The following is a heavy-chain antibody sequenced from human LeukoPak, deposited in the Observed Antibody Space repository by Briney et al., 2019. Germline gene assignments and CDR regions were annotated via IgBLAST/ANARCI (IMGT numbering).Heavy chain of an antibody. CDR2: INRDGSER. CDR1: GFTFSNYW. CDR3: ARRNAMDV. V-gene: IGHV3-7*03. J-gene: IGHJ6*02. Sequence: GGSLRLSCATSGFTFSNYWMTWVRQAPGKGLEWVANINRDGSERYYVDSVKGRFTISRDDAKSSLYLQMNSLRAEDTAVYYCARRNAMDVWGQGTTVIVFS.